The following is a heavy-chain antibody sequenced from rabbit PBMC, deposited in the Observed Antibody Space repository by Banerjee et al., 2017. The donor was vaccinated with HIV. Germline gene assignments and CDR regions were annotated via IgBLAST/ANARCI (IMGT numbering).Heavy chain of an antibody. V-gene: IGHV1S45*01. Sequence: QEQLEESGGGLVKPEGSLTLTCKASGSDISSNAMCWVRQAPGKGLEWIACINTSSGNTVYANWAKGRFTISKNSSTTVTLQMTSLTAADTATYFCARDLAGVIGWNFNLWGPGTLVTVS. CDR2: INTSSGNT. J-gene: IGHJ4*01. CDR3: ARDLAGVIGWNFNL. CDR1: GSDISSNA. D-gene: IGHD4-1*01.